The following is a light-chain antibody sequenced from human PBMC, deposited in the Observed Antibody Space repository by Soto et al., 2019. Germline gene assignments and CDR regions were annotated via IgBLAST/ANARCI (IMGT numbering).Light chain of an antibody. Sequence: IVMSQSPATLSVSQGDRATLSCRASQSVGNDLAWYQQKPGQAPRLLIYDASTRATGIPARFSGSGSGTEFTLTISSLLSEDFAVYSCQQYNNWPLTFGGRTKVDIK. CDR2: DAS. J-gene: IGKJ4*01. CDR3: QQYNNWPLT. V-gene: IGKV3D-15*01. CDR1: QSVGND.